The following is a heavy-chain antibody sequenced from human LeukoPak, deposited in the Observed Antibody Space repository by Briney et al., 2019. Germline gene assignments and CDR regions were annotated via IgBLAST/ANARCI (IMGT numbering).Heavy chain of an antibody. CDR2: IYSRGST. V-gene: IGHV4-39*07. D-gene: IGHD5-24*01. CDR1: GGSICSSSYY. Sequence: SETLSVTCTVSGGSICSSSYYWGWIRQPPGKGLEWIGNIYSRGSTYYNPSLKSRVTISVDTSKNQFSLKLKALTAADTAVYYCPEGYFEPFDHWGQGISVTVSS. CDR3: PEGYFEPFDH. J-gene: IGHJ4*02.